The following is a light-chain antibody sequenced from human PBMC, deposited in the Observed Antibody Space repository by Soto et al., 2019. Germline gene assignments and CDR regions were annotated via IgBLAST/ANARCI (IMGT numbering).Light chain of an antibody. J-gene: IGKJ4*01. CDR3: QQRSKWPLT. Sequence: EIVLTQSAATVSLSPGERATLSCRASQSVSSYLAWYQQKPGQAPRLLIYGASSRATGIPERFSGSGSGTDFTLTISSLEPEDFAVYYCQQRSKWPLTFGGGTKVDIK. CDR1: QSVSSY. V-gene: IGKV3-11*01. CDR2: GAS.